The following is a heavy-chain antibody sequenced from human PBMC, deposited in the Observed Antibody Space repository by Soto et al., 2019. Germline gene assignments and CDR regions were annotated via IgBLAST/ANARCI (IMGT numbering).Heavy chain of an antibody. CDR2: IIPIFGTA. D-gene: IGHD5-12*01. J-gene: IGHJ2*01. CDR3: ARVKYRWLQLCYFDL. Sequence: QVQLVQSGAEVKKPGSSVTVSCKASGGTFSSYTISWVRQAPGQGLEWMGGIIPIFGTANHAQKFQGRVTTTADEYTSTAYMELSSLISEDTAVYYCARVKYRWLQLCYFDLWGRGTLVTVSS. V-gene: IGHV1-69*12. CDR1: GGTFSSYT.